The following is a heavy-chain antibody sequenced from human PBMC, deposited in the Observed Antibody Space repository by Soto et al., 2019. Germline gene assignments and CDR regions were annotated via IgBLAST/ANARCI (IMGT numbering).Heavy chain of an antibody. V-gene: IGHV4-31*03. CDR2: IYYNGNT. Sequence: TLSLTCTVSGGSISSGDYYWSWIRQHPGKDLEWIGYIYYNGNTYSTPSLKSRATISLDTSKNQFFLKLNSVTAADTAVHYCARDVGSSHGPGHPHYFDYWGQGTLVTVSS. D-gene: IGHD2-2*01. CDR1: GGSISSGDYY. J-gene: IGHJ4*02. CDR3: ARDVGSSHGPGHPHYFDY.